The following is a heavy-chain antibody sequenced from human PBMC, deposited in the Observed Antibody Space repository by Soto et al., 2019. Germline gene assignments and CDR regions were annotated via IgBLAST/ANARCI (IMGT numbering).Heavy chain of an antibody. J-gene: IGHJ4*02. Sequence: GGSLRLSCEASGFTFSKFDMHWVRQPTGKGLEWVSTVGISGDTYYAVSVKGRFTISRDNAKNSLSLQMNSLRAGDTALYFCARGQEVGAHFFDSWGQG. CDR2: VGISGDT. V-gene: IGHV3-13*04. CDR3: ARGQEVGAHFFDS. CDR1: GFTFSKFD. D-gene: IGHD2-15*01.